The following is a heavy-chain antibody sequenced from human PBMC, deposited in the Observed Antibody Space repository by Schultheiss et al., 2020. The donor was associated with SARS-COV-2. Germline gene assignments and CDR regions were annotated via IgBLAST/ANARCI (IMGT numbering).Heavy chain of an antibody. CDR3: VRDRSWWTPYNCFDL. CDR2: ITGGGSTI. J-gene: IGHJ5*02. CDR1: GFTFSSYE. D-gene: IGHD2-15*01. Sequence: GGSLRLSCTASGFTFSSYEMNWVRQAPGKGLEWVSYITGGGSTIYYADSVKGRFTISRDNANNSLYLQMHSLRAEDTAVYYCVRDRSWWTPYNCFDLWGRGTLVTVSS. V-gene: IGHV3-48*03.